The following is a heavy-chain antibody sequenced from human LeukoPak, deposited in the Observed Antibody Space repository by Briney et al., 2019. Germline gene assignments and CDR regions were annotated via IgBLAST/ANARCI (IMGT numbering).Heavy chain of an antibody. CDR2: IYHSGST. V-gene: IGHV4-38-2*02. J-gene: IGHJ4*02. CDR3: ARVKDYGDYVSY. CDR1: GYSISSGYY. Sequence: PSETLSLTCTVSGYSISSGYYWGWIRQPPGKGLEWIGSIYHSGSTYYSPSLKSRVTISVDTSKNQFSLKLSSVTAADTAVYYCARVKDYGDYVSYWGQGTLVTVSS. D-gene: IGHD4-17*01.